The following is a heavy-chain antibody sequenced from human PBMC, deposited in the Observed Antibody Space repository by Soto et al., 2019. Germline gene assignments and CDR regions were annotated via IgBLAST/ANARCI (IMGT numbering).Heavy chain of an antibody. CDR3: XXXXXGLXX. CDR1: GGSISSYY. J-gene: IGHJ4*02. CDR2: IYYSGST. V-gene: IGHV4-59*01. Sequence: QVQLQESGPGLVKTSETLSLTCTVSGGSISSYYWSWVRQPPGKGLEWIGYIYYSGSTNYNPSLKSRXTISVDTXKXXFXXXXNSXXAAXXXXXXXXXXXXGLXXWGQGTLVTVSS.